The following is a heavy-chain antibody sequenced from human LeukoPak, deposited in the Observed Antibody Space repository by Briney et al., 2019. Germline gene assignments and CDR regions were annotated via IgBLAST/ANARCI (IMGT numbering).Heavy chain of an antibody. CDR3: AGAYYDSSGYDTRFRY. D-gene: IGHD3-22*01. V-gene: IGHV4-39*07. CDR1: GGSISSSSYY. J-gene: IGHJ4*02. CDR2: IYYSGST. Sequence: SETLSLTCTVSGGSISSSSYYWGWIRQPPGKGLEWIGSIYYSGSTNYNPSLKSRVTISVDTSKNQFSLKLSSVTAADTAVYYCAGAYYDSSGYDTRFRYWGQGTLVTVSS.